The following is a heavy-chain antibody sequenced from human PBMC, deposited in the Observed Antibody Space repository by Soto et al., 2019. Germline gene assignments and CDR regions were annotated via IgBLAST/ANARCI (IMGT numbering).Heavy chain of an antibody. CDR2: ISYDGSNK. J-gene: IGHJ1*01. D-gene: IGHD2-15*01. CDR1: GFTFSSYG. CDR3: AKGPLIYCSGGSCKPFQH. V-gene: IGHV3-30*18. Sequence: QVQLVESGGGVVQPGRSLRLSCAASGFTFSSYGMHWVRQAPGKGLEWVAVISYDGSNKYYADSVKGRFTISRDNSKNTLYLQMNSLRPEDTAVYYCAKGPLIYCSGGSCKPFQHWGQGTLVTVSS.